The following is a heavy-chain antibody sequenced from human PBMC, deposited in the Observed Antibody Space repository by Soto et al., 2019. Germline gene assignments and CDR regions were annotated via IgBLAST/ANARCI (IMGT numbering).Heavy chain of an antibody. J-gene: IGHJ6*02. Sequence: GGSLRLSCAASGFTFSSYAMHWVRQAPGKGLEWVAVISYDGSNKYYADSVKGRFTISRDNSKNTLYLQMNSLRAEDTAVYYCARDLAGYGSGSYYNQYGMDVWGQGTTVTVSS. D-gene: IGHD3-10*01. CDR3: ARDLAGYGSGSYYNQYGMDV. CDR1: GFTFSSYA. V-gene: IGHV3-30-3*01. CDR2: ISYDGSNK.